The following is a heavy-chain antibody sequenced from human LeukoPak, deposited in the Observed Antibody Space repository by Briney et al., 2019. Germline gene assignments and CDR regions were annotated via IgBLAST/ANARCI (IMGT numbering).Heavy chain of an antibody. Sequence: GGSLRLSCAASGFTVSSNYMSRVRQAPGKGLEWVSVIYSGGSTYYADSVKGRFTISRDNSKNTLYLQMNSLRAEDTAVYYCARRYSSGYPDYWGQGTLVTVSS. CDR2: IYSGGST. J-gene: IGHJ4*02. D-gene: IGHD3-22*01. CDR3: ARRYSSGYPDY. CDR1: GFTVSSNY. V-gene: IGHV3-66*02.